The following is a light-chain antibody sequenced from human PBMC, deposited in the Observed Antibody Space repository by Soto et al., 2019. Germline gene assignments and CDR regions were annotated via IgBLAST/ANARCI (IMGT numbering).Light chain of an antibody. CDR2: EVD. V-gene: IGLV2-14*01. Sequence: QSALTQPASVSGSPGQSITIPCTGSNDDIDLYNYVSWYQHHPGKAPKLMIYEVDNRPSGVSNRFSASKSGDTASLTISGLHTEDEADYYCSSFTRSRTIIFGGGTKVTVL. CDR3: SSFTRSRTII. CDR1: NDDIDLYNY. J-gene: IGLJ2*01.